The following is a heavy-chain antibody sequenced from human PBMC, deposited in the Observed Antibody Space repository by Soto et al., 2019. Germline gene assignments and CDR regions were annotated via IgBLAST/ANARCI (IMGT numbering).Heavy chain of an antibody. CDR1: GFTVSSDY. V-gene: IGHV3-66*01. J-gene: IGHJ6*02. CDR2: IYSDGGR. D-gene: IGHD1-26*01. CDR3: AGDPGDRSGMIV. Sequence: EVQVVESGGDLVQPGGSLRLSCAASGFTVSSDYMNWVRQAPGKGLEWVSVIYSDGGRYYADSVKGRFTISRDNSKNMVYLQMHSLRAEDTAVYYCAGDPGDRSGMIVGGQGTTVTVSS.